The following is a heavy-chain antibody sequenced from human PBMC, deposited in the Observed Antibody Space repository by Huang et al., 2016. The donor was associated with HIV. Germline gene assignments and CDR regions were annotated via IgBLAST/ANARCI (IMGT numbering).Heavy chain of an antibody. V-gene: IGHV1-8*02. J-gene: IGHJ4*02. CDR3: ARSAYGDLDY. D-gene: IGHD4-17*01. Sequence: QVHLVQSGAEVKKPGASVKVSCKASGYTFTNYDINWVRQAPGRGREWMGWMNPNTGNTGFAQSVQGRVTMTRKTSITTAYMELTSLTSEDTAVYYCARSAYGDLDYWGLGTLVSVSS. CDR2: MNPNTGNT. CDR1: GYTFTNYD.